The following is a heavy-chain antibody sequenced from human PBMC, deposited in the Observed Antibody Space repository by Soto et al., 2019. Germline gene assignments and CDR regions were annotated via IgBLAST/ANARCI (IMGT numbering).Heavy chain of an antibody. Sequence: PSETLSLTCAVYGGSFSGYYWSWIRQPPGKGLEWIGEINHSGSTNYNPSLKSRVTISVDTSKNQFSLKLSSVTAADTAVYYCERGKREKVYYYDSSGSRGRFYFDYWGQGTLVPVSS. J-gene: IGHJ4*02. CDR3: ERGKREKVYYYDSSGSRGRFYFDY. CDR1: GGSFSGYY. CDR2: INHSGST. V-gene: IGHV4-34*01. D-gene: IGHD3-22*01.